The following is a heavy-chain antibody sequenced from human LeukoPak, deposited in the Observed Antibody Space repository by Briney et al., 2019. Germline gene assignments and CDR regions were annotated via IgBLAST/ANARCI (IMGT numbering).Heavy chain of an antibody. CDR3: ARSDEGYSSGCGY. CDR2: ISGSGGST. D-gene: IGHD6-19*01. V-gene: IGHV3-23*01. Sequence: GGSLRLSCAASGFTFSSYAMSWVRQAPGKGLEWVSAISGSGGSTYYADSVKGRFTISRDNSKNTLYLQMNSLRAEDTAVYYCARSDEGYSSGCGYWGQGTLVTVSS. CDR1: GFTFSSYA. J-gene: IGHJ4*02.